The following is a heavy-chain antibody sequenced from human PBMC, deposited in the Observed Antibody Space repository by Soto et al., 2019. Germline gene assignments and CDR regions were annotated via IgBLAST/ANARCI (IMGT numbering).Heavy chain of an antibody. D-gene: IGHD2-15*01. Sequence: SETLSLTCAVSGVSIHNSHSFWGWIRQPPGKGLEFIGSVYYSGGANYNPSLKSRVTVSIDTSNNQFSLRVNSVTAADTAVYYCGRVVEGATRHTDFDSWGQGILVTVSS. V-gene: IGHV4-39*01. J-gene: IGHJ5*01. CDR3: GRVVEGATRHTDFDS. CDR1: GVSIHNSHSF. CDR2: VYYSGGA.